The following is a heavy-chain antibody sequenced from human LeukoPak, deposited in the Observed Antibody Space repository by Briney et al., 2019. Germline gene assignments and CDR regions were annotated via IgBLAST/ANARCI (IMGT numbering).Heavy chain of an antibody. CDR3: VRPYLERSLKYYMDV. CDR2: IKQDGSNK. D-gene: IGHD3-3*02. Sequence: QAGGSLRLSCAASGFIFSSYWMSWVRQAPGKGLEWVANIKQDGSNKYDADSVKGRFTISRDNSKNTLFLQMNSLRGEDTAVYYCVRPYLERSLKYYMDVWGKGTTVTVSS. V-gene: IGHV3-7*01. J-gene: IGHJ6*03. CDR1: GFIFSSYW.